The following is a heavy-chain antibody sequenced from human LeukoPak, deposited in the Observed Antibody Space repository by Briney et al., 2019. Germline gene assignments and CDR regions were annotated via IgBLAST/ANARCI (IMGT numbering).Heavy chain of an antibody. CDR2: INHSGST. CDR3: ARLGPYYYGSGRYYPFDY. Sequence: SETLSLACAVYGGSISGYYCSWIRQPPGKGQEWIGEINHSGSTNYNPSLKSRVTISVDTSKNQFSLKLSSVTAADTAVYYCARLGPYYYGSGRYYPFDYWGQGTLVPVSS. CDR1: GGSISGYY. J-gene: IGHJ4*02. V-gene: IGHV4-34*01. D-gene: IGHD3-10*01.